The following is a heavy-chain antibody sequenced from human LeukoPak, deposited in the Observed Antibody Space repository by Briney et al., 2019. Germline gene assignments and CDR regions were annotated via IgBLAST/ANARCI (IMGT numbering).Heavy chain of an antibody. CDR1: GFTFSNYG. CDR2: ISYDGSNK. Sequence: GGSLRLSCAASGFTFSNYGMHWVRQAPGKGLEWVAVISYDGSNKYYADSVKGRFTISRDNSKNTLYLQMNSLRAEDTAVYYCASEGTYYDFWSGYYYWGQGTLVTVSS. J-gene: IGHJ4*02. V-gene: IGHV3-30*03. CDR3: ASEGTYYDFWSGYYY. D-gene: IGHD3-3*01.